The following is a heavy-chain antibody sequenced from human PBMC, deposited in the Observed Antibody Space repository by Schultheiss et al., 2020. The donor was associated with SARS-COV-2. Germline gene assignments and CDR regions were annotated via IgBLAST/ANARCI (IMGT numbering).Heavy chain of an antibody. D-gene: IGHD3-10*01. V-gene: IGHV3-11*06. CDR3: ARDPAYGAFDI. J-gene: IGHJ3*02. CDR2: ISSSSSYT. CDR1: GFTFSDYY. Sequence: GESLKISCAASGFTFSDYYMSWIRQAPGKGLEWVSYISSSSSYTNYADSVKGRFTISRDNAKNSLYLQMNSLRAEDTAVYYCARDPAYGAFDIWGQGTMVTVSS.